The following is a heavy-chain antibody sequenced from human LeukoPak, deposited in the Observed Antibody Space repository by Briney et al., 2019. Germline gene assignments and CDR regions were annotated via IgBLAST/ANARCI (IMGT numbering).Heavy chain of an antibody. J-gene: IGHJ4*02. CDR1: GFTVISNY. V-gene: IGHV3-66*01. Sequence: PGGSLRLSCAASGFTVISNYMYWVRQTPGKGLECISVIYSGGRTYYADSVKGRFTISRDNAKDTLYLHMNSLRPEDTAVYYCARAQVGAPTDFWGQGTLVTVSS. D-gene: IGHD1-26*01. CDR2: IYSGGRT. CDR3: ARAQVGAPTDF.